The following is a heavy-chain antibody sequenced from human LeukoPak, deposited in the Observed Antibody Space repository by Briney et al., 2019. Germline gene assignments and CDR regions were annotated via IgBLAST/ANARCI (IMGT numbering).Heavy chain of an antibody. CDR1: GFTFSSYA. D-gene: IGHD4-17*01. J-gene: IGHJ4*02. CDR3: AKDRARATVTTFDY. V-gene: IGHV3-23*01. CDR2: ISGSGGSI. Sequence: GGSLRLSCAASGFTFSSYAMSWVRQAPGKGLEWVSSISGSGGSIYYADSVKGRFTISRDNSKNTLYLQMNSLRAEDTAVYYCAKDRARATVTTFDYWGQGTLVTVSS.